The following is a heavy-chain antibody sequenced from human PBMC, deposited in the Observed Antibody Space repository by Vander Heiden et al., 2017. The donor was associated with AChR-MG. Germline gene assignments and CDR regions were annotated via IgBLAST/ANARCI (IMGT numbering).Heavy chain of an antibody. J-gene: IGHJ3*02. D-gene: IGHD2-21*01. CDR3: ARDIGYCVGLKCSIRQGAFDI. CDR2: ISNDGGKK. V-gene: IGHV3-30*03. Sequence: QEQLVESGGGVVQPGQSLTLSCAASGFTFTDYGMHWLRHAPGRGLEWVAFISNDGGKKYHTDSVRGRFTISRDNSKNTLSVQMTGLRSDDTAVYYCARDIGYCVGLKCSIRQGAFDIWAKGQRSPSLQ. CDR1: GFTFTDYG.